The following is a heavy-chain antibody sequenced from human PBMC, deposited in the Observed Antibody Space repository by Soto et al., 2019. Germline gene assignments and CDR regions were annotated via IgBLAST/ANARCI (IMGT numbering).Heavy chain of an antibody. CDR2: VYESGYT. D-gene: IGHD5-18*01. CDR1: GASVSTGAYY. CDR3: VRALRPTAMVYPWFAP. J-gene: IGHJ5*02. V-gene: IGHV4-31*03. Sequence: SEPLSLTCTVSGASVSTGAYYWGWVRQRPGRGLEWIGYVYESGYTYYNMSLKSRLTISLDRSNNQFSLGLTSVTAADTAVYYCVRALRPTAMVYPWFAPRGQGPLVT.